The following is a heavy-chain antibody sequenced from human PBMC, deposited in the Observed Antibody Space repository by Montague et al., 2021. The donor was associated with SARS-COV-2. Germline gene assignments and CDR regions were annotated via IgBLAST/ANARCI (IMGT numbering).Heavy chain of an antibody. CDR3: ARTTYVDLASIYYYVMDV. J-gene: IGHJ6*02. Sequence: SETLSLTCTVSGGSINNYYWSWIRQPPGRGLEWIGYIYYSGSTEYSPSLKSRVTMSIDTSKNQFSLRLNSVTAADTAVYFCARTTYVDLASIYYYVMDVWGQGTTVTASS. CDR1: GGSINNYY. D-gene: IGHD3-9*01. V-gene: IGHV4-59*08. CDR2: IYYSGST.